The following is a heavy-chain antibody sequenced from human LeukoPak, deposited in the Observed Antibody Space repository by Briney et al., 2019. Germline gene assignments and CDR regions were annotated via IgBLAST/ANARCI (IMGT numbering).Heavy chain of an antibody. Sequence: SETLSLTCTVSGGSISSGGYYWSWIRQHPGTGLEWIGYIYYSGSTYYNPSLKSRVTISVDTSKNQFSLKLSSVTAADTAVYYCARGGYCSSTSCPNWFDPWGQGTLVTVSS. CDR2: IYYSGST. V-gene: IGHV4-31*03. CDR3: ARGGYCSSTSCPNWFDP. D-gene: IGHD2-2*03. CDR1: GGSISSGGYY. J-gene: IGHJ5*02.